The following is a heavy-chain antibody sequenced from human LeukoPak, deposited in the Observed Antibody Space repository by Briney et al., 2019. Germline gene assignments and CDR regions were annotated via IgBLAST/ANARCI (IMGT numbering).Heavy chain of an antibody. D-gene: IGHD6-6*01. CDR2: TYYRSKWYN. V-gene: IGHV6-1*01. CDR3: ARDQEEYSSSSSVFDY. Sequence: SQTLSLTCAISGDSVSSNSAAWNWPRQSPSRGLEWLGRTYYRSKWYNDYAVSVKSRITINPDTSKNQFSLQLNSVTPEDTAVYYCARDQEEYSSSSSVFDYWGQGTLVTVSS. CDR1: GDSVSSNSAA. J-gene: IGHJ4*02.